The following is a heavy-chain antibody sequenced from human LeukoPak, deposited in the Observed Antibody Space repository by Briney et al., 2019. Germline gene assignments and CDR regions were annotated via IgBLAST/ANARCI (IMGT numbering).Heavy chain of an antibody. CDR3: ARGPGGILGWFDP. D-gene: IGHD3-16*01. CDR2: INSDGGST. CDR1: GFTFSSNW. V-gene: IGHV3-74*01. J-gene: IGHJ5*02. Sequence: GGSLRLSCAASGFTFSSNWMHWVRQAPGKGLVWVSRINSDGGSTTYADSVKGQFTISRDNAKNTLYLQMNSLRAEDTAVYHCARGPGGILGWFDPWGQGTLVTVSS.